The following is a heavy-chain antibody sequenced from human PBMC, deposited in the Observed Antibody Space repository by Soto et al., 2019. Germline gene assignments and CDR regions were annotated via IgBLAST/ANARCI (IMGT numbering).Heavy chain of an antibody. D-gene: IGHD5-18*01. CDR3: ARVVRGYSYGLRDY. V-gene: IGHV4-30-4*01. J-gene: IGHJ4*02. CDR1: GGSISSGDYY. Sequence: SETLSLTCTVSGGSISSGDYYWSWIRQPPGKGLEWIGYIYYSGSTYYNPSLKSRVTISVDTSKNQFSLKLSSVTAADTAVYYCARVVRGYSYGLRDYWGQGTLVTVSS. CDR2: IYYSGST.